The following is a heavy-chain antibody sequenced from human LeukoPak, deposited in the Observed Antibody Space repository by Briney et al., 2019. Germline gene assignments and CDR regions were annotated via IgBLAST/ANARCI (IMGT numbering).Heavy chain of an antibody. CDR3: ARGFQWRDS. J-gene: IGHJ4*02. Sequence: PSETLSLTCTVSGDSIRSYYWSWIRQPPGKGLEWIGNIYYSGSTYYNPTLKSRVTISVDTSKNQFSLNLSSVSAADTAVYYCARGFQWRDSWGQGTLVTVSS. V-gene: IGHV4-59*04. CDR1: GDSIRSYY. D-gene: IGHD6-19*01. CDR2: IYYSGST.